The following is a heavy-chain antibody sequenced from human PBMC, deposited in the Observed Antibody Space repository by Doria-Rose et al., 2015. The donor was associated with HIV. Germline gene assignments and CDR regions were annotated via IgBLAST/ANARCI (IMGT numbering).Heavy chain of an antibody. Sequence: VQLVQSGGGLVQPGRSLRLSCVGSGFSFESYAMHWVRLAPGKGLEWVAGISWDSGAKGNADSVEGRFTISRDNAKKSVYLEMRSLRPEDTAFYYCAKAPIIGPKYYFYKDGWGKGTSVTVSS. CDR3: AKAPIIGPKYYFYKDG. CDR1: GFSFESYA. CDR2: ISWDSGAK. V-gene: IGHV3-9*01. J-gene: IGHJ6*03. D-gene: IGHD3-3*01.